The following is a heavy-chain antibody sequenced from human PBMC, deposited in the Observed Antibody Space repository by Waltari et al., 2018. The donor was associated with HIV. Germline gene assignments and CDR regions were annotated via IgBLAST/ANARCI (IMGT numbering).Heavy chain of an antibody. D-gene: IGHD3-16*01. CDR3: ARLPPPGGSSPWGDYYYGMDV. CDR2: LFPGDADT. CDR1: GYSFSSHW. J-gene: IGHJ6*02. V-gene: IGHV5-51*03. Sequence: EVQLVQSGAEVKKPGESLKISCKGSGYSFSSHWIGWVRQMPGKGVEWMGLLFPGDADTRYGPYVQGQVTIAADKAISTAHVQWNSLKAADTAMYYCARLPPPGGSSPWGDYYYGMDVWGQGTTVTVSS.